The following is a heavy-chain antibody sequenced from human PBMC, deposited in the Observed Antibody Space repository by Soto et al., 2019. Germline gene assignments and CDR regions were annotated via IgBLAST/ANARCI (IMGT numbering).Heavy chain of an antibody. CDR1: GFTFISYG. J-gene: IGHJ4*02. D-gene: IGHD3-16*02. CDR2: ISYDGSNK. CDR3: AKGEFWGSYRYLVY. V-gene: IGHV3-30*18. Sequence: GGSLRLSCAASGFTFISYGMHWVLQAPGKGLEWVAVISYDGSNKYYADSVKGRFTISRDNSKNTLYLQMNSLRAEDTAVYYCAKGEFWGSYRYLVYWGQGTLVTVSS.